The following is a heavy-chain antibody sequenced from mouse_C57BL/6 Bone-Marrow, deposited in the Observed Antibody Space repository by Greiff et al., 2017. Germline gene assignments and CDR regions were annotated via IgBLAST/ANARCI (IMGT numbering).Heavy chain of an antibody. J-gene: IGHJ2*01. V-gene: IGHV1-81*01. Sequence: VQLQESGAELARPGASVKLSCKASGYTFTSYGISWVKQRTGQGLEWIGEIYPRSGNTYYNEKFKGKATLTADKSSSTAYMELRSLTSEDSAVYFCARLPYYYGSTYFDYWGQGTPLTVSS. D-gene: IGHD1-1*01. CDR1: GYTFTSYG. CDR2: IYPRSGNT. CDR3: ARLPYYYGSTYFDY.